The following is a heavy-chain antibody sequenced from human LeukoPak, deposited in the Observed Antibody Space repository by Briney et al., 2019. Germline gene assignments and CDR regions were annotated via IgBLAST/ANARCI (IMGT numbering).Heavy chain of an antibody. CDR1: GGSFSGDF. Sequence: PSETLSLTCAVYGGSFSGDFWSWIRQSPGKGLEWIGEIKHDGSTTYNPSLESRVTMSVDTSKNQFSLKLSSVTAADTAVYYCARDVRGLLWFGEKSFDWFDPWGQGTLVTVSS. D-gene: IGHD3-10*01. J-gene: IGHJ5*02. V-gene: IGHV4-34*01. CDR3: ARDVRGLLWFGEKSFDWFDP. CDR2: IKHDGST.